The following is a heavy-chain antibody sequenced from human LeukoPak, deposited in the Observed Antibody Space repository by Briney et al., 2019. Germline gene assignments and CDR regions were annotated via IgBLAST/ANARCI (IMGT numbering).Heavy chain of an antibody. CDR3: ARGGDLGFGELFRRFYYYYYGMDV. CDR2: MNPNSGNT. V-gene: IGHV1-8*01. D-gene: IGHD3-10*01. Sequence: ASVKVSCKASGYTFTSYDINWVRHATGQGLEWMGWMNPNSGNTGYAQKFQGRVTMTRNTSITTAYMGLSSLRSEDTAVYYCARGGDLGFGELFRRFYYYYYGMDVWGQGTTVTVSS. J-gene: IGHJ6*02. CDR1: GYTFTSYD.